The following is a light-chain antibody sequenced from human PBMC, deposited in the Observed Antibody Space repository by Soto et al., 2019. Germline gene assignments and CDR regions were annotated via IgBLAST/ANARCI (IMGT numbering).Light chain of an antibody. CDR3: QQRSNWPPYT. Sequence: EIVLTQSPATLSLSPGERATLSCRASQSVSSYLAWYQQKPGQAPRLLIYDASNRATGIPARFSGSGSGTAFTLTISSLEPEDFALYYYQQRSNWPPYTFGQVTKLEIK. CDR1: QSVSSY. CDR2: DAS. V-gene: IGKV3-11*01. J-gene: IGKJ2*01.